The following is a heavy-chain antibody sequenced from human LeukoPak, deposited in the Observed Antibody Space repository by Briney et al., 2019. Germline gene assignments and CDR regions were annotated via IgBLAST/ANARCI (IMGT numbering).Heavy chain of an antibody. D-gene: IGHD6-13*01. CDR1: GYTFTSYA. J-gene: IGHJ5*02. Sequence: SVKVSCKASGYTFTSYAMNWVRQAPGQGLEWMGWIIPIFGTANYAQKFQGRVTITADESTSTAYMELSSLRSEDTAVYYCARGGAAGTDWLDPWGQGTLVTVSS. CDR3: ARGGAAGTDWLDP. V-gene: IGHV1-69*13. CDR2: IIPIFGTA.